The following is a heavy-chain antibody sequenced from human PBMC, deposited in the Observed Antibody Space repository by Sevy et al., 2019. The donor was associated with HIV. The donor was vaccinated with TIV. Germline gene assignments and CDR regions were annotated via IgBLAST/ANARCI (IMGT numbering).Heavy chain of an antibody. CDR2: IWSDGAYQ. D-gene: IGHD3-22*01. CDR1: GFTFSNHA. CDR3: ARGGYYYDNAAYYALDS. V-gene: IGHV3-33*01. J-gene: IGHJ4*02. Sequence: GSLRLSCAVTGFTFSNHAMHWVRQAPGKGMEWVAIIWSDGAYQYHGDSVKGRFTISRDNSKNTLYLQMNNVRVEDTAVYYCARGGYYYDNAAYYALDSWGQGTLVTVSS.